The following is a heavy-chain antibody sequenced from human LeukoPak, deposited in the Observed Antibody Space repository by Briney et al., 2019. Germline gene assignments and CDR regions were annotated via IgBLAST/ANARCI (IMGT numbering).Heavy chain of an antibody. D-gene: IGHD3-3*01. V-gene: IGHV4-34*01. J-gene: IGHJ3*02. CDR3: ARTRKVWSGYFAFDI. CDR1: GGSFSGYY. CDR2: INHSGST. Sequence: YPSETLSLTCAVYGGSFSGYYWSWSRQPPGKGLEWIGEINHSGSTNYNPSLKSRVTISVDTSKNQFSLKLSSVTAADTAVYYCARTRKVWSGYFAFDIWGQGTMVTVSS.